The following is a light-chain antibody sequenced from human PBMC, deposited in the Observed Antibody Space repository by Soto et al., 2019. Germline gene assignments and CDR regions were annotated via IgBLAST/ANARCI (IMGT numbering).Light chain of an antibody. CDR2: GAS. CDR1: QSVSSSY. J-gene: IGKJ4*01. V-gene: IGKV3-20*01. Sequence: EIVLTQSPGTLSLARGERATLSCRASQSVSSSYLAWYQQKPGQAPRLLIYGASSRATGIPDRFSGSGSGTDFTLTISRLEPEDFAVYYCQQYGSSFFTFGGGTKVEIK. CDR3: QQYGSSFFT.